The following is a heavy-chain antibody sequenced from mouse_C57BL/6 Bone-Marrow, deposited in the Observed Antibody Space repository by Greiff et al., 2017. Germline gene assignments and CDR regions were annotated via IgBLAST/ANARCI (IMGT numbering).Heavy chain of an antibody. V-gene: IGHV5-6*02. J-gene: IGHJ1*03. CDR2: ISSGGSYT. D-gene: IGHD1-1*01. Sequence: EVTLVESGGDLVKPGGSLKLSCAASGFTFSSYGMSWVRQTPDKRLEWVATISSGGSYTYYPDSVKGRFTISRDNAKNTLYLQMSSLKSEDTAMYYCARRGYYGSIFYWYFDVWGTGTTVTVSS. CDR1: GFTFSSYG. CDR3: ARRGYYGSIFYWYFDV.